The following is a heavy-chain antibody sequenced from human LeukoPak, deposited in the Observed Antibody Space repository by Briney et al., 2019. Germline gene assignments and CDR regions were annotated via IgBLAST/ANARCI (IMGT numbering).Heavy chain of an antibody. Sequence: PGGSLRLSCAASGFTFSSHAMSWVRQAPGKGLEWVSAMTGSGGFTYYADSVKGRFTISRDNSKNTLNLQMNSLRAEDTAVYYCAKILSQSHYYMDVWGKGTTVTVSS. CDR2: MTGSGGFT. J-gene: IGHJ6*03. V-gene: IGHV3-23*01. CDR1: GFTFSSHA. CDR3: AKILSQSHYYMDV.